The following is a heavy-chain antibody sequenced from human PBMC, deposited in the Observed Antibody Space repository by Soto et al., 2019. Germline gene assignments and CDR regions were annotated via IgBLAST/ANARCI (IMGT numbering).Heavy chain of an antibody. CDR2: ISGSGGST. CDR3: AKDLNWLFGYDSNHWYFDL. V-gene: IGHV3-23*01. J-gene: IGHJ2*01. CDR1: GFTFSSYA. D-gene: IGHD3-22*01. Sequence: LRLSCAASGFTFSSYAMSWVRRAPGKGLEWVSAISGSGGSTYYADSVKGRFTISRDNSKNTLYLQMNSVRAEDTAVYYCAKDLNWLFGYDSNHWYFDLWGRGTLVTVSS.